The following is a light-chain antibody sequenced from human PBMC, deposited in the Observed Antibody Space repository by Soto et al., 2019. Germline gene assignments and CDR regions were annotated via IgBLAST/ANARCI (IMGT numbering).Light chain of an antibody. CDR2: GAS. CDR3: QQYGSSPLT. CDR1: QSVSSSY. Sequence: IVLTQSPGTLSLYPGERATLSCRASQSVSSSYLARYQQKPGQAPRLLIYGASSRATGIPDRFSGSGSGTDFTLTISRLEREDFAVYYCQQYGSSPLTFGGGTKVEIK. V-gene: IGKV3-20*01. J-gene: IGKJ4*01.